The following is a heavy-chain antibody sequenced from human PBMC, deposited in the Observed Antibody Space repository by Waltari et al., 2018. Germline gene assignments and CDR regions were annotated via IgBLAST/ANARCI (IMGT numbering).Heavy chain of an antibody. CDR3: ARDYYYGSGSLDS. CDR1: GASISSYY. V-gene: IGHV4-4*09. Sequence: QVQLQESGPGLVKASETLSLICSVSGASISSYYWSWIRQPPGKGLEWIGYISTSGSTNYNPSLKSRVTISVDTSKNQFSLKLGSVTAADTALYYCARDYYYGSGSLDSWGQGALVTVSS. D-gene: IGHD3-10*01. J-gene: IGHJ4*02. CDR2: ISTSGST.